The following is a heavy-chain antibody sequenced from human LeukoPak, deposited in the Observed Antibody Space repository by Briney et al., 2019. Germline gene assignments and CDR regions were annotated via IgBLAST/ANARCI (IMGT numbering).Heavy chain of an antibody. Sequence: GESLKISCNGSGYSFTSYWIGCVLQIPGKRLDWMGIIYPGDSDTRYSPSFQGQVTISADKSISTAYLQWSSLKASDTAIFFFKQKTAYEILTGYSHAFDIWGQGTMVTVSS. CDR3: KQKTAYEILTGYSHAFDI. D-gene: IGHD3-9*01. J-gene: IGHJ3*02. CDR2: IYPGDSDT. CDR1: GYSFTSYW. V-gene: IGHV5-51*01.